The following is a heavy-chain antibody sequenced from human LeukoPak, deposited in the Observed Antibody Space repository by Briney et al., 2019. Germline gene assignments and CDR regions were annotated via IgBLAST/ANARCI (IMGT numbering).Heavy chain of an antibody. CDR3: AKTPYDSSGYQDY. V-gene: IGHV3-23*01. D-gene: IGHD3-22*01. Sequence: GGSLRLSCAASGFTLTGYAMSWVRQAPGKGLEWVSGISGTGGWTYYADSVKGRFTISIDNSKNTLSLQMNSLRVEDTAVYYCAKTPYDSSGYQDYWGQGTLVTVSS. J-gene: IGHJ4*02. CDR2: ISGTGGWT. CDR1: GFTLTGYA.